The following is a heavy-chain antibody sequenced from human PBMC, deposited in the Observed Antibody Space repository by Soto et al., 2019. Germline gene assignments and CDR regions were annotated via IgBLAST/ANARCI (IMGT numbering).Heavy chain of an antibody. J-gene: IGHJ4*02. CDR2: SYYSGST. V-gene: IGHV4-59*01. Sequence: QEQLQQTGPRLEKPSVNLSLTCTVSGASISSYYWSWIRQPPGKELEWIVYSYYSGSTNYNPTLKSRVTISVDTSKNQFSLKLSSVTAADTAVYYCAGSDGRYWGQGTLVTVSS. CDR3: AGSDGRY. CDR1: GASISSYY.